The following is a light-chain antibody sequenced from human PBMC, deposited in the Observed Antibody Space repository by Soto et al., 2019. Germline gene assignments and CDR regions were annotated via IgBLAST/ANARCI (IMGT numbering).Light chain of an antibody. CDR2: DAS. V-gene: IGKV1-5*01. CDR1: QSVRNF. J-gene: IGKJ1*01. Sequence: DLQMTQSPSTLSASVGDRVTITCRASQSVRNFLSWYQQKAGEAPKVVVYDASSLESGVPSRFSGSRSGTEFPLTISSLEPDDFATYSCQQYDDYWTFGPGTKVEVK. CDR3: QQYDDYWT.